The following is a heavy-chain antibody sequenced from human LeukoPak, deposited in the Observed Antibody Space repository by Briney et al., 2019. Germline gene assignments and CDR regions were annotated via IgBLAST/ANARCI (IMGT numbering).Heavy chain of an antibody. D-gene: IGHD3-3*01. CDR3: AREPPNDFCSGGHGDYCMDV. J-gene: IGHJ6*03. CDR2: IIPIFGTA. V-gene: IGHV1-69*05. CDR1: GGTPSSYA. Sequence: SVKVSCKASGGTPSSYAISWVRQAPGQGLEWMGGIIPIFGTANYAQKFQGRVTITTDESTSTAYFELSSLRSEDTAVYFCAREPPNDFCSGGHGDYCMDVWGKGTTVTVSS.